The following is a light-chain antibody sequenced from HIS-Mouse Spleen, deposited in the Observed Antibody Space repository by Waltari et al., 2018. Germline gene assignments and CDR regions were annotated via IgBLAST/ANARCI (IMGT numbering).Light chain of an antibody. J-gene: IGKJ3*01. CDR3: QQSYSTLRT. CDR1: QSISSY. V-gene: IGKV1-39*01. CDR2: AAS. Sequence: DIQMTQSPSSLSASVGDRVTITCRASQSISSYLNWYQQKPGKAPKLLIYAASSLQSGVTSRFSGSGSGTDFTLTISSLQPEDFATYYCQQSYSTLRTFGPGTKVDIK.